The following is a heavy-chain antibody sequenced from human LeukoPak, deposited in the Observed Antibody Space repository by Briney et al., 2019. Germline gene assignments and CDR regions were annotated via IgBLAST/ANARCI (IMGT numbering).Heavy chain of an antibody. Sequence: GGSLRLSCAASGFTFSTYAMNWVRQAPGKGLEWVSAISGSGGSTYYGNSVKGRFTISRDKSKNTLHLQMNSLRVEDTAVYFCMRQNRAYFFGHWGQGTLVTVSS. CDR3: MRQNRAYFFGH. CDR2: ISGSGGST. V-gene: IGHV3-23*01. J-gene: IGHJ1*01. D-gene: IGHD3-3*01. CDR1: GFTFSTYA.